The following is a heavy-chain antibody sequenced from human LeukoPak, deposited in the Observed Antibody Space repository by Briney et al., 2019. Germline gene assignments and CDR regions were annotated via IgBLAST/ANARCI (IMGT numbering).Heavy chain of an antibody. Sequence: PGRSLRLSCVASGFTFANYWMSWVRQAPGKGLEWVANIRQDGSEKFYVDSVKGRFTISRDNDKSSLYLQMNSLRGEDTAVYLCARVGGSWELLLWGKGPLVTVS. CDR1: GFTFANYW. CDR2: IRQDGSEK. J-gene: IGHJ4*02. V-gene: IGHV3-7*01. CDR3: ARVGGSWELLL. D-gene: IGHD2-15*01.